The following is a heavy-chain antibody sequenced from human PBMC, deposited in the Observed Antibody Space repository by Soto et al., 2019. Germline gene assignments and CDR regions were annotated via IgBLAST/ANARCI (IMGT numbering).Heavy chain of an antibody. V-gene: IGHV1-18*01. J-gene: IGHJ6*02. D-gene: IGHD3-10*01. CDR3: ARGPSGSYSYYYYGMDV. CDR2: ISAYNGNT. Sequence: QVQLVQSGAEVKKPGASVKVSCKASGYTFTSYGISWVRQAPGQGLEWMGWISAYNGNTNYAQKLQGRGNMTTGTSTSTADMELRSLRSDDTAVYYCARGPSGSYSYYYYGMDVWGQGTTVTVSS. CDR1: GYTFTSYG.